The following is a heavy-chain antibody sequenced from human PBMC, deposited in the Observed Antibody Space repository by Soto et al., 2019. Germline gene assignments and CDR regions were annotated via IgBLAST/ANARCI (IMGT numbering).Heavy chain of an antibody. CDR1: GYTFTSYD. Sequence: QVQLVQSGAEVKKPGASVKVSCKASGYTFTSYDINWVRQATGQGLEWMGWMNPNSGNTGYAQKFQGRVTMTRNTAISTAYMELSSLRSEDTAVYYCARADYYDRSGYLLPCGYWGQGTLVTVSS. J-gene: IGHJ4*02. D-gene: IGHD3-22*01. CDR2: MNPNSGNT. CDR3: ARADYYDRSGYLLPCGY. V-gene: IGHV1-8*01.